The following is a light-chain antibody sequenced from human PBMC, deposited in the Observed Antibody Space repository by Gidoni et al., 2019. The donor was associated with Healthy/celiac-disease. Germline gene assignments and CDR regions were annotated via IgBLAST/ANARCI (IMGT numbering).Light chain of an antibody. J-gene: IGLJ3*02. CDR1: KLGDKY. V-gene: IGLV3-1*01. CDR2: QDS. Sequence: SYALPKPPSVSVSPGQTASITCSGDKLGDKYACWSQQKPGQSPVLVIYQDSKRPSGIPERFSGSNSGNTATLTISGTQAMDEADYYCQAWDSSTAWVFGGGTKLTVL. CDR3: QAWDSSTAWV.